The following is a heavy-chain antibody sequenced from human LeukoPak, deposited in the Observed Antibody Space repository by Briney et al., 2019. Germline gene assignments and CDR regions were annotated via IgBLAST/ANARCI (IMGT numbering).Heavy chain of an antibody. CDR3: TRGGLTTVTA. Sequence: SETLSLTCTVSGGSTSSYYWSWIRQPPGKGLEWIGYIYSSGSTIYSPSLKSRVTISVDTSKNQFSLKLDSVTAADTAVYYCTRGGLTTVTAWGQGTLVTVSS. J-gene: IGHJ4*02. CDR2: IYSSGST. V-gene: IGHV4-59*01. CDR1: GGSTSSYY. D-gene: IGHD4-17*01.